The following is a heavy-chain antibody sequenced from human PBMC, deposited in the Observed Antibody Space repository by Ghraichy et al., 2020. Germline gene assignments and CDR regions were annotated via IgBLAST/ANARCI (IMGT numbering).Heavy chain of an antibody. CDR3: ARVPNNWNDWGWFDP. D-gene: IGHD1-20*01. J-gene: IGHJ5*02. CDR2: ISAYNGNT. CDR1: GYTFTSYR. V-gene: IGHV1-18*01. Sequence: ASVKVSCKASGYTFTSYRISWVRQAPGQGLEWMGWISAYNGNTNYAQKLQGRVTMTTDTSTSTAYMELRSLRSDDTAVYYCARVPNNWNDWGWFDPWGQGTLVTVSS.